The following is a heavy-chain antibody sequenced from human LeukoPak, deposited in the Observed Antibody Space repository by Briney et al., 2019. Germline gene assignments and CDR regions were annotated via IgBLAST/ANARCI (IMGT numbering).Heavy chain of an antibody. J-gene: IGHJ4*02. CDR2: ISSSSSYI. D-gene: IGHD3-10*01. CDR3: ARDNYYGSGSYYNVPPYYFDY. CDR1: GFTFSDYY. V-gene: IGHV3-11*06. Sequence: GGSLRLSCAASGFTFSDYYMSWIRQAPGKGLEWVSSISSSSSYIYYADSVKGRFTISRDNAKNSLYLQMNSLRAEDTAVYYCARDNYYGSGSYYNVPPYYFDYWGQGTLVTVSS.